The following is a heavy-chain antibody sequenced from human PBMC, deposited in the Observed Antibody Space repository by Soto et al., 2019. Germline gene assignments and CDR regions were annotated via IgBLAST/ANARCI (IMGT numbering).Heavy chain of an antibody. CDR2: ISYSGNT. D-gene: IGHD3-10*01. CDR3: ARETMWPSGRYYYYHMDV. CDR1: GASITSRGSY. Sequence: QVQLQESGPGLVKPSQTLSLTCSVSGASITSRGSYWTWIRQPPGKGLEWMGHISYSGNTFYNSSLQSRLPISVDTSKNQFSLKMTSVTAADTAVYFCARETMWPSGRYYYYHMDVWGQGTTVPVSS. V-gene: IGHV4-30-4*01. J-gene: IGHJ6*02.